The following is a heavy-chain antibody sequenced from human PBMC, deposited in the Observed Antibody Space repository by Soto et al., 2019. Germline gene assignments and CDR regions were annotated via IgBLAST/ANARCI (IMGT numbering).Heavy chain of an antibody. Sequence: ASFKVSCKVSGYTLTEFSLHCVRQSPLKWLEWMGGFDPEDGETIYAQKFQGRVTITKDTSKNQVVLTMTNMDPVDTATYYCAHKGFSYDSSGSIDYWGQGTLVTVSS. D-gene: IGHD3-22*01. CDR1: GYTLTEFS. CDR3: AHKGFSYDSSGSIDY. J-gene: IGHJ4*02. CDR2: FDPEDGET. V-gene: IGHV1-24*01.